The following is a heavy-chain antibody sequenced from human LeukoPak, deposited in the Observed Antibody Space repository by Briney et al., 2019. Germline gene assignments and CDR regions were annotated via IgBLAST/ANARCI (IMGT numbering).Heavy chain of an antibody. D-gene: IGHD3-10*01. CDR1: GLTFSNSW. CDR2: INNEGTTI. V-gene: IGHV3-74*01. CDR3: ARVSGLGMNEYYQH. Sequence: GGSLRLSCEASGLTFSNSWMHWVRQAPGKWLVWVSRINNEGTTISYADSVKGRFTISRDNAKNTLYLQMNSLRAEDTAVYYCARVSGLGMNEYYQHWGQGTLVTVAS. J-gene: IGHJ1*01.